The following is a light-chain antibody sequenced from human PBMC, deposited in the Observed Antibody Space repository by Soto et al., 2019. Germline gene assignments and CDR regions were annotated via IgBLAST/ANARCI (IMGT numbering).Light chain of an antibody. CDR2: AAS. Sequence: DIQMTQSPSSLSASVGDRVTIACRASQSISVYLNWYQQKPGKAPKLLIYAASSLQTGVPSRFSGSGSGTDFTLTISSLQSEDFATYYCQQSYSAPKTFGKGTKVDI. CDR3: QQSYSAPKT. CDR1: QSISVY. V-gene: IGKV1-39*01. J-gene: IGKJ1*01.